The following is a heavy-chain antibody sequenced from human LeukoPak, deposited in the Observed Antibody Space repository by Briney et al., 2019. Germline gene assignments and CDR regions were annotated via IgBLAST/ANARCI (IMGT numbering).Heavy chain of an antibody. CDR2: ISGSGGGT. CDR1: GFTFSNYA. CDR3: AKDFVGATRAEYFQH. D-gene: IGHD1-26*01. V-gene: IGHV3-23*01. Sequence: PGGSLRLSCAASGFTFSNYAMSWVRQAPGKGLEWVSAISGSGGGTYYADSVKGRFTISRDNSKNTLYLQMNSLRAEDTAVYYCAKDFVGATRAEYFQHWGQGTLVTVSS. J-gene: IGHJ1*01.